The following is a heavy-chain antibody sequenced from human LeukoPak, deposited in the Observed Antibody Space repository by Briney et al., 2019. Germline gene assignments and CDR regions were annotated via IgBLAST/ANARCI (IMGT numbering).Heavy chain of an antibody. Sequence: GGSLRLSCAVSGFTFSSFPFLWVRQAPDKGLEWVAAISTDGSYKYHGDSVKGRFTISRDNPMNTLYLQMNGLRPDDTAVYYCARSLIPGRWYFDLWGRGTLVTVSS. V-gene: IGHV3-30*04. CDR3: ARSLIPGRWYFDL. CDR1: GFTFSSFP. D-gene: IGHD3-16*01. CDR2: ISTDGSYK. J-gene: IGHJ2*01.